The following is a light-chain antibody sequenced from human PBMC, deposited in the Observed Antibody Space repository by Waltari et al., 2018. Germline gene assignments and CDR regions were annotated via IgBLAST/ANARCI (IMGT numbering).Light chain of an antibody. Sequence: DIQMTQSPSALSTSVGDRVTITCRASQSLGNWLAWYQQKPGKAPKLLIYKTSILESGVPSRFSGSGSGTECTLTISSLQPDDFATYYCQQYTSNWYTFGQGTKLEIK. J-gene: IGKJ2*01. CDR3: QQYTSNWYT. V-gene: IGKV1-5*03. CDR2: KTS. CDR1: QSLGNW.